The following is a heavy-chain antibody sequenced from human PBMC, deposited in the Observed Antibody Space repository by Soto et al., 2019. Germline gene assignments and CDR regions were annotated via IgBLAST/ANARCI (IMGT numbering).Heavy chain of an antibody. J-gene: IGHJ4*02. Sequence: GASVKVSCKVSGYTLTELSMHWVRQAPGKGLEWMGGFDPEDGETIYAQKFQGRATMTEDTSTDTAYMELSSLRSEDTAVYYCATVKKQLALGGAYYFDYWGQGTLVTVSS. V-gene: IGHV1-24*01. CDR3: ATVKKQLALGGAYYFDY. D-gene: IGHD6-6*01. CDR2: FDPEDGET. CDR1: GYTLTELS.